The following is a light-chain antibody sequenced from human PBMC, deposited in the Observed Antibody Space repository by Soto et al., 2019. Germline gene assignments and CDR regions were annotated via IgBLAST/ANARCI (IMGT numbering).Light chain of an antibody. Sequence: EIVLTQSPATLSLSPGERATLSCRASQSVSSYFAWYQQKPGQAPRLLIYDSSNRAAGIPARFSGSGSGTDFTLTISSLEPEVFAVYFCQQRSNWPLTFGQSTKVEI. CDR3: QQRSNWPLT. CDR2: DSS. CDR1: QSVSSY. J-gene: IGKJ1*01. V-gene: IGKV3-11*01.